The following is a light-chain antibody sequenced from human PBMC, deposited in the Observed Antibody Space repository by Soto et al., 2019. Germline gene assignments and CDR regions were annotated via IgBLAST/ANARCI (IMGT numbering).Light chain of an antibody. CDR1: QTVGGRY. CDR3: LQYVSSPWT. J-gene: IGKJ1*01. CDR2: GAS. V-gene: IGKV3-20*01. Sequence: EIVLTQSAATLSLSLGERATLSCRASQTVGGRYLAWFQQKPGQTPRLLIYGASTRAAGVPDRFSGSGSGTAFSLPINRLEPEDFAVYYCLQYVSSPWTFGQGTKVEV.